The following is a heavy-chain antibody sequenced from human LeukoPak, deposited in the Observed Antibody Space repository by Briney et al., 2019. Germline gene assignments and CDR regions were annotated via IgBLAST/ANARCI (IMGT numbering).Heavy chain of an antibody. CDR1: GESITNSY. Sequence: ASETLSLTCIVSGESITNSYWSWIRQPPGKGLEWIGCVHYSGSTYYNPSLKSRVTISADTPKNQFSLKMSSVTAADTAVYYCARGILTGLDYFDFWGEGTLVIVSS. CDR2: VHYSGST. V-gene: IGHV4-59*01. J-gene: IGHJ4*02. CDR3: ARGILTGLDYFDF. D-gene: IGHD3-9*01.